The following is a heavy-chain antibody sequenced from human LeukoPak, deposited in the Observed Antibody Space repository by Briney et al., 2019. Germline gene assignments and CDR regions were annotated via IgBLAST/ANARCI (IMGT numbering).Heavy chain of an antibody. CDR2: ISYDGSIQ. Sequence: GGSLRLSCSVSGFIFSNHAMHWVRQAPGKGLECVAYISYDGSIQLYGDSVKGRFTISRDNSKDMLFLQMNSLRVDDTAIYYCEGEVGSRQMNSWGQGTLVTVSS. CDR3: EGEVGSRQMNS. J-gene: IGHJ4*02. V-gene: IGHV3-30-3*01. CDR1: GFIFSNHA. D-gene: IGHD1-26*01.